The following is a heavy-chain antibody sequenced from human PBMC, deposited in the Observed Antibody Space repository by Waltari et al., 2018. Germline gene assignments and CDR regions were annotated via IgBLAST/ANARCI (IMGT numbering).Heavy chain of an antibody. CDR3: ARGIRYNYSGMDV. J-gene: IGHJ6*02. Sequence: QVQLQESGTGLVKPSETLSLTCTFPVHSISIYHLISNRQPPGKGLGWIGYTPHSWSPKYNPSLKSRVTMSVDASTSQFSLKLTSVTAADTAVYYCARGIRYNYSGMDVWGQGTTVTVSS. CDR2: TPHSWSP. D-gene: IGHD1-1*01. CDR1: VHSISIYH. V-gene: IGHV4-59*01.